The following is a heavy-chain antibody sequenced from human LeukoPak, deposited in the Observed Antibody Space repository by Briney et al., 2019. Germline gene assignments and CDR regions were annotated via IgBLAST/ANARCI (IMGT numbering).Heavy chain of an antibody. J-gene: IGHJ4*02. CDR3: TRADCDGENRYHFDY. CDR2: IYASGST. CDR1: GDSMSTYY. V-gene: IGHV4-4*07. D-gene: IGHD2-21*01. Sequence: PSETLSLTCSVSGDSMSTYYWSWIRQPAGKGLEWIGRIYASGSTNYNPSLKSRVTMSIDTSRSQFSLELSSVTAADTAVYYCTRADCDGENRYHFDYWGQGTLVTVSS.